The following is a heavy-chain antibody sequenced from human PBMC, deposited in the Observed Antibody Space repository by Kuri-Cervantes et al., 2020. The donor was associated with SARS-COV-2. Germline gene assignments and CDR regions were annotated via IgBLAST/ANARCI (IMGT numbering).Heavy chain of an antibody. V-gene: IGHV5-10-1*01. J-gene: IGHJ5*02. CDR2: IDPSDSYT. D-gene: IGHD5-24*01. CDR1: GYSFSTSW. CDR3: ARWDGFALDL. Sequence: GGSLRHSCKGSGYSFSTSWMHWVRQMPGKGLEWMGRIDPSDSYTDYRPSLQGHVTISVDRSINTAYMQWSDLKSSDTAVYFCARWDGFALDLWGQGTLVTVSS.